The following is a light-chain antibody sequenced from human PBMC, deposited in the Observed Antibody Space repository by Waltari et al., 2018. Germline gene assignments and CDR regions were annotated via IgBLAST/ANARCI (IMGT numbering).Light chain of an antibody. V-gene: IGKV3-11*01. J-gene: IGKJ5*01. CDR3: QQRSNWLIT. CDR1: QSVSSY. CDR2: DAS. Sequence: EILLTQSPATLSLSPGERATLPCRASQSVSSYLAWYQQKPGQAPRLLIYDASNRATGIPSRFSGSGSGTDFTLTISSLEPEDFAVYYCQQRSNWLITFGQGTRLEIK.